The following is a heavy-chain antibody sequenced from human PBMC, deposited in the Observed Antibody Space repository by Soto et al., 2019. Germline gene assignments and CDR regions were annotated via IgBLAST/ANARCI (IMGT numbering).Heavy chain of an antibody. D-gene: IGHD3-3*01. CDR1: GFTFSSYA. CDR3: AKDPYYDFWSGANWFDP. V-gene: IGHV3-23*01. CDR2: ISGSGGST. Sequence: GGSLRLSCAASGFTFSSYAMSWVRQAPGKGLEWVSAISGSGGSTYYADSVKGRFTISRDNSKNTLYLQMNSLRAEDTAVYYCAKDPYYDFWSGANWFDPWGKGTLVTVSS. J-gene: IGHJ5*02.